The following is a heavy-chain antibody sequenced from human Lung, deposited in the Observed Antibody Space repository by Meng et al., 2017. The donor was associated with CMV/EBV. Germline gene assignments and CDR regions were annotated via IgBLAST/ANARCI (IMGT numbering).Heavy chain of an antibody. CDR3: ARARAGRGDYYYYYGMDV. Sequence: GGSLRLXXAASGFTFSSYDMHWVRQATGKGLEWVSAIGTAGDTYYPGSVKGRFTISRENAKNSLYLQMNSLRAGDTAVYYCARARAGRGDYYYYYGMDVWGQGXTVTVSS. V-gene: IGHV3-13*01. CDR2: IGTAGDT. CDR1: GFTFSSYD. J-gene: IGHJ6*02. D-gene: IGHD6-13*01.